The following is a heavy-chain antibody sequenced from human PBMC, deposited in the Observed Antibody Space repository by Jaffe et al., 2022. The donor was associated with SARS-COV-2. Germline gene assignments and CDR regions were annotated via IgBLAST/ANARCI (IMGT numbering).Heavy chain of an antibody. Sequence: QVQLQESGPGLVKSSETLSLTCTVSGASITSYYWNWIRQSPGKGLEWIGYIFDSGSTNNNPSLKGRVSISIDRSRDQFSLTLNSVTAADTAVYYCARGGGYDYAFDIWGQGTLVSVSS. J-gene: IGHJ3*02. CDR1: GASITSYY. V-gene: IGHV4-59*01. D-gene: IGHD5-12*01. CDR2: IFDSGST. CDR3: ARGGGYDYAFDI.